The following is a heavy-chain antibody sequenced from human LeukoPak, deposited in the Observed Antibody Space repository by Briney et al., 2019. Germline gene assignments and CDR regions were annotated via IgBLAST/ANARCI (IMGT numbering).Heavy chain of an antibody. D-gene: IGHD5-24*01. V-gene: IGHV1-3*01. CDR2: INAGNGNT. J-gene: IGHJ4*02. CDR3: ARVERWLQYFDY. Sequence: ASVKVSCKASGYTFTSYAMHWVRQAPGQRLEWMGWINAGNGNTKYSQKFQGRVTITRDTSASTAYMELSSLRSEDTAVYYCARVERWLQYFDYWGQGTLVTVSS. CDR1: GYTFTSYA.